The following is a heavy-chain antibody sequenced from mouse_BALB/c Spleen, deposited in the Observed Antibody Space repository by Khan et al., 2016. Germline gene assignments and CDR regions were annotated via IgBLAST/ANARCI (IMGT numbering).Heavy chain of an antibody. CDR2: ISYSGST. J-gene: IGHJ4*01. Sequence: EVQLQESGPGLVKPSQSLSLTCTVTGYSITSDYAWNWIRQFPGNKLEWMGYISYSGSTSYNPSLKSRISITRETSKNQFFLQLNSVTTEETATYYCARGELSYAMEYKGQGTSVTVSS. V-gene: IGHV3-2*02. CDR3: ARGELSYAMEY. CDR1: GYSITSDYA.